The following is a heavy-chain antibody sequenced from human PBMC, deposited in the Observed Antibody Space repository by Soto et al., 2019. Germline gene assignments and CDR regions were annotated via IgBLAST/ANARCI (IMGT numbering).Heavy chain of an antibody. J-gene: IGHJ6*02. V-gene: IGHV3-33*06. CDR2: IWYDGSNK. Sequence: GGSLRLSCAASGFTFSSYGMHWVRQAPGKGLEWVAVIWYDGSNKYYADSVKGRFTISRDNSKNTLYLQMNSLRAEDTAVYYCANTYYDILTAPSADYHGMDVWGQGTTVTVSS. CDR3: ANTYYDILTAPSADYHGMDV. D-gene: IGHD3-9*01. CDR1: GFTFSSYG.